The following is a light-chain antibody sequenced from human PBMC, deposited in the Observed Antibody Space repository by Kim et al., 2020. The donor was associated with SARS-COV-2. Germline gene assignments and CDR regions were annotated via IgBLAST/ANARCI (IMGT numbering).Light chain of an antibody. CDR3: QAWDTTTASV. CDR1: KLGDKY. V-gene: IGLV3-1*01. J-gene: IGLJ3*02. Sequence: SYELTQPPSVSVSPGQTASITCSGDKLGDKYPSWYQQRPGQSPVLVIYHDNKRPSGIPARFSGSNYGTTATLTISETQAMDEADYYCQAWDTTTASVFGGGTQLTVL. CDR2: HDN.